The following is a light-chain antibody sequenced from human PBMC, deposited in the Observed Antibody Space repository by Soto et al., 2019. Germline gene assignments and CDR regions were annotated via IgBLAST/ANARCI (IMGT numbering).Light chain of an antibody. CDR1: QSLRSTY. V-gene: IGKV3-20*01. Sequence: EIVLTQSPGTLSLSPGEGATLACRASQSLRSTYLAWYQQKPGQAPRLLIYGASSRATGIPDRFSGSGSGTDFTLTISRLEPEAFAVYYCQRYNNWPLTFGGGTKVDIK. J-gene: IGKJ4*01. CDR2: GAS. CDR3: QRYNNWPLT.